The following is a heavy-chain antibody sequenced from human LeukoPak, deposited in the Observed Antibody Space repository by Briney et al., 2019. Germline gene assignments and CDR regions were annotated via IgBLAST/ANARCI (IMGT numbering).Heavy chain of an antibody. CDR1: GDTFSSYA. CDR3: ARVRGSPKSIAVAGRYYYYYMDV. CDR2: INPSGGST. D-gene: IGHD6-19*01. Sequence: LGASVKVSCKASGDTFSSYAISWVRQAPGQGLEWMGIINPSGGSTSYAQKFQGRVTMTRDTSTSTVYMELSSLRSEDTAVYYCARVRGSPKSIAVAGRYYYYYMDVWGKGTTVTVSS. V-gene: IGHV1-46*01. J-gene: IGHJ6*03.